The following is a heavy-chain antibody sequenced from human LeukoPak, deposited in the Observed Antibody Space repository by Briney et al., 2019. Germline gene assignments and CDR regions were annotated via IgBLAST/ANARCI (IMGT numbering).Heavy chain of an antibody. J-gene: IGHJ4*02. D-gene: IGHD3-10*01. CDR1: GFIFSSYA. Sequence: GGSLRLSCAASGFIFSSYAMSWVRQAPGKGLEWVSAISGSGGSTYYADSVKGRFTISRDNSKNTLYLQMNSLRAEDTAVYYCAKASSWFGELTLFDYWGQGTLVTVSS. V-gene: IGHV3-23*01. CDR2: ISGSGGST. CDR3: AKASSWFGELTLFDY.